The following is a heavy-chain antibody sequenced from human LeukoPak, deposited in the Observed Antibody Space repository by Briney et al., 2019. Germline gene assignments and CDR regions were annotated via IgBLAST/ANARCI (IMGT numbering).Heavy chain of an antibody. J-gene: IGHJ4*02. CDR1: GFTFSSYG. Sequence: GGSLRLSCAASGFTFSSYGMHWVRQAPGKGLEWVAFIRYDGSNKYYADSVKGRFTISRDNSKNTLYLQMNSLRAEDTAVYYCAKNERTLTGYYYDSSGYYYFDYWGQGTLVTVSS. V-gene: IGHV3-30*02. CDR3: AKNERTLTGYYYDSSGYYYFDY. CDR2: IRYDGSNK. D-gene: IGHD3-22*01.